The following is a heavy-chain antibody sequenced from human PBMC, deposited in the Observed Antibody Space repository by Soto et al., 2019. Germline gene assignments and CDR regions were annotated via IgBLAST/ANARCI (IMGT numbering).Heavy chain of an antibody. CDR3: AKAPRVVTASLFDY. V-gene: IGHV3-23*01. J-gene: IGHJ4*02. CDR2: ISGSGGST. D-gene: IGHD2-21*02. CDR1: GFTFSSYA. Sequence: EVQLLESGGGLVQSGGSLRLSCAASGFTFSSYAMSWVRQAPGKGLEWVSAISGSGGSTYYSDAVKGRFTITRDNSKNTLYLQMNSLRAEDTAVYYCAKAPRVVTASLFDYWGQGTLVTVSS.